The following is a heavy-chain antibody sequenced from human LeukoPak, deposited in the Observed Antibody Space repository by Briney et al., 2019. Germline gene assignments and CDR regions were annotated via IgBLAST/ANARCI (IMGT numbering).Heavy chain of an antibody. CDR1: GYTFTSYG. J-gene: IGHJ6*02. Sequence: ASVKVSCTASGYTFTSYGISWVRQAPGQGLEWMGRISAYNGNTNYAQKLQGRVTMTTDTSTSTAYMELRSLRSDDTAVYYCARDQQIVVVPAASYYYYYGMDVWGQGTTVTVSS. CDR3: ARDQQIVVVPAASYYYYYGMDV. D-gene: IGHD2-2*01. CDR2: ISAYNGNT. V-gene: IGHV1-18*01.